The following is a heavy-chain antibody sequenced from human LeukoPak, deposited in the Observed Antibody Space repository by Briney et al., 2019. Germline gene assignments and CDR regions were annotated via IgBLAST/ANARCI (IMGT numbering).Heavy chain of an antibody. J-gene: IGHJ3*02. CDR3: ARGGSYLSAFDI. V-gene: IGHV3-53*01. CDR2: IYIGCST. Sequence: GGSLRLSCAASGFTVSSNYMSWVRQAPPKGLEWVSIIYIGCSTFYADSVKGRFTISRDNAKNTLYLPMNSLRAEDRAVYYCARGGSYLSAFDIWGQGTMVTVSS. D-gene: IGHD1-26*01. CDR1: GFTVSSNY.